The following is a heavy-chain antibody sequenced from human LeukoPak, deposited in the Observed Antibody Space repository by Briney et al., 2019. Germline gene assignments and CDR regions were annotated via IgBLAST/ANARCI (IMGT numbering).Heavy chain of an antibody. CDR2: ISAYNGDT. D-gene: IGHD5-18*01. CDR3: ARMDTAMVTFGYFDY. CDR1: GYTFTSYG. J-gene: IGHJ4*02. Sequence: VASVKVSCKASGYTFTSYGISWVRQAPGQGLEWMGWISAYNGDTNYAQKLQGRVTMTTDTSTSTAYMELRSLRSDDTAVYYCARMDTAMVTFGYFDYWGQGTLVTVSS. V-gene: IGHV1-18*04.